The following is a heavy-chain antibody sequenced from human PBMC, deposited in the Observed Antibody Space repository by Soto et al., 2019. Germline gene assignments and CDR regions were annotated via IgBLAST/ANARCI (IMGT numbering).Heavy chain of an antibody. V-gene: IGHV1-2*02. CDR2: IGPESGAT. CDR1: GYTFTGHY. Sequence: ASVKVSCKASGYTFTGHYIHWVRQAPEQGPEWMGEIGPESGATRYAQKFQGRVTMTRDTSITTVYMELKNLSPDDTAVYYCGRGRTGQIVVFYWGQGTPVTVSS. CDR3: GRGRTGQIVVFY. D-gene: IGHD7-27*01. J-gene: IGHJ4*02.